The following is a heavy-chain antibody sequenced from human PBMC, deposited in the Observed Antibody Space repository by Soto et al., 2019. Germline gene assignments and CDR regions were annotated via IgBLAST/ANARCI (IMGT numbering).Heavy chain of an antibody. CDR2: ITSAGST. J-gene: IGHJ5*02. CDR3: ARTDELHAHRSGCANRLDP. D-gene: IGHD5-12*01. V-gene: IGHV3-23*01. CDR1: GFTFSNYA. Sequence: EVQLLESGGDLAQRGGSLRLFCAASGFTFSNYAMTWVRQSPGKGLEWVSTITSAGSTFYGDTVKGRFTISRDNSKNTLYLQMNSLGAEDTAVYYCARTDELHAHRSGCANRLDPWGQGTLVTVSS.